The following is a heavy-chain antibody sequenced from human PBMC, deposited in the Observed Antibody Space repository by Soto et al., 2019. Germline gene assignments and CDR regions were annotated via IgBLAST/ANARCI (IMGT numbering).Heavy chain of an antibody. CDR3: ARDPAVRGADYYYYGMDV. Sequence: GGSLRLSCAASGFTFSSYGMHWVRQAPGKGLEWVAVIWYDGSNKYYADSVKGRFTISRDNSKNTLYLQMNSLRAEDTAVYYCARDPAVRGADYYYYGMDVWGQGTTVTVSS. CDR1: GFTFSSYG. V-gene: IGHV3-33*01. J-gene: IGHJ6*02. CDR2: IWYDGSNK. D-gene: IGHD3-10*01.